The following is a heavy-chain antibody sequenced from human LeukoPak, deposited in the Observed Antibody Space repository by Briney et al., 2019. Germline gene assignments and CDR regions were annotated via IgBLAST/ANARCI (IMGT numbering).Heavy chain of an antibody. CDR1: GVSISSGSYY. CDR2: VYSDGST. Sequence: PSQTLSLTCTVSGVSISSGSYYWSWIRQPAGKGLEWIGRVYSDGSTNYNPSLKSRVNISVDTSKNQFSLKLSSVTAADTALYYCARVGYYDSSGYYSLDAFHIWGQGTMVTVSS. D-gene: IGHD3-22*01. CDR3: ARVGYYDSSGYYSLDAFHI. J-gene: IGHJ3*02. V-gene: IGHV4-61*02.